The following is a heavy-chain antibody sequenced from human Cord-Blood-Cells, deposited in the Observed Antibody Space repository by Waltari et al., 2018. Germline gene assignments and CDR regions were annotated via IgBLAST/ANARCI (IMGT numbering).Heavy chain of an antibody. J-gene: IGHJ5*02. CDR3: ARGLGVGVPAVISGNWFDP. Sequence: QVQLQQWGAGLLKPSETLSLTCAVYGGSFSGYYWSWIRQPPGKGLEWIGEINHSGSTNYNPSRKSRVTISVDTSKNQFSLKLSSVTAADTAVYYCARGLGVGVPAVISGNWFDPWGQGTLVTVSS. D-gene: IGHD2-2*01. V-gene: IGHV4-34*01. CDR1: GGSFSGYY. CDR2: INHSGST.